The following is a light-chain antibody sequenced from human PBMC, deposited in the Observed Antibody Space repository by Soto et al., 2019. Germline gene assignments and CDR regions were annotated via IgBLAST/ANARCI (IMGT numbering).Light chain of an antibody. Sequence: ESVLTQSAGTLSLSPGERATLSCRASQSFTSSYLAWYQQKPGQAPRLLIYGASTRATGIPDRFSGSGSGTDFTLTISRLEPEDFAVYYCQKYGGSSQDTFGGGTKVDIK. CDR2: GAS. CDR3: QKYGGSSQDT. V-gene: IGKV3-20*01. J-gene: IGKJ4*01. CDR1: QSFTSSY.